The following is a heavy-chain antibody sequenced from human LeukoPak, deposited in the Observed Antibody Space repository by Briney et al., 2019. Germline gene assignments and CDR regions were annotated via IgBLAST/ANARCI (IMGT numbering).Heavy chain of an antibody. Sequence: GGSLRLSCAASGFTFSSYWMYWVRQAPGKGLVCASRINSDGSSPSYTDSVKGRFTISRDNAKNTLYLQMNSLRAEDTAVYYCARLKSADDTSNWGQGTLVTVSS. J-gene: IGHJ4*02. CDR1: GFTFSSYW. V-gene: IGHV3-74*01. CDR2: INSDGSSP. CDR3: ARLKSADDTSN. D-gene: IGHD3-22*01.